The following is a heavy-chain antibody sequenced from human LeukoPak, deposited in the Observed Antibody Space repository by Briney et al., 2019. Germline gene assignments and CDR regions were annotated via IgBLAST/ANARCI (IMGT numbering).Heavy chain of an antibody. CDR3: ALLTTVTPWYFDY. V-gene: IGHV1-24*01. J-gene: IGHJ4*02. Sequence: GASVKVSCKVSGYTLTELSMHWVRRAPGKGLEWRGGFDPEDGETIYAQKFQGRVTMTEDTSTDTAYMELSSLRSEDTAVYYCALLTTVTPWYFDYWGQGTLVTVSS. CDR2: FDPEDGET. D-gene: IGHD4-17*01. CDR1: GYTLTELS.